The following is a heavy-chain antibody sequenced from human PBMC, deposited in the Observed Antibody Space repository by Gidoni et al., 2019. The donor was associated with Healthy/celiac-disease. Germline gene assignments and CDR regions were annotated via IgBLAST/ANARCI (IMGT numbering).Heavy chain of an antibody. Sequence: QVQLVESGGGVVQPGRSLRLSCAASGFTFSSYGMHWVRQAPGKGLEWVAVIWYDGSNKYYADSVKGRFTISRDNSKNTLYLQMNSLRAEDTAVYYCAREYYKDAFDIWGQGTMVTVSS. CDR2: IWYDGSNK. V-gene: IGHV3-33*01. D-gene: IGHD3-10*01. CDR1: GFTFSSYG. J-gene: IGHJ3*02. CDR3: AREYYKDAFDI.